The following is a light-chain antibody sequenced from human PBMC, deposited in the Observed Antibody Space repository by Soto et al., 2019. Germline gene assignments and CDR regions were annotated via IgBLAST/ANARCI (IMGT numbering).Light chain of an antibody. CDR2: GAS. CDR3: QQYHACPFT. J-gene: IGKJ3*01. V-gene: IGKV3-15*01. CDR1: QSIYSS. Sequence: EIVMTQSPASLSVSPGGRATLSCRASQSIYSSLGWYQQKPGLAPRLLIYGASTRATGIPARFSGRGSGTEFTRTISSLQSADLEIYYCQQYHACPFTFAPGTQVDIK.